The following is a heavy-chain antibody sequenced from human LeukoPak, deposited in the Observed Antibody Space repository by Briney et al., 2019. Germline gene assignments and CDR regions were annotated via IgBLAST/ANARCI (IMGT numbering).Heavy chain of an antibody. CDR1: GFTFSNAW. CDR3: TTLFPFLWFGEAGNYYGMDV. Sequence: GGSLRLSCAASGFTFSNAWMSWVRQAPGKGLEWVGRIISKTDGGTTDYAAPVKVRFTIRRDDSKNTLYLQMNSLKTEDTAVYYCTTLFPFLWFGEAGNYYGMDVRGQETPVTVSS. CDR2: IISKTDGGTT. D-gene: IGHD3-10*01. V-gene: IGHV3-15*01. J-gene: IGHJ6*02.